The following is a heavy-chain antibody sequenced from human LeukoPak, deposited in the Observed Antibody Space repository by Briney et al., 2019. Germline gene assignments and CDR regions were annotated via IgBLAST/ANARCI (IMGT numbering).Heavy chain of an antibody. CDR1: GFTFSNAW. D-gene: IGHD6-19*01. Sequence: GGSLRLSCAASGFTFSNAWMSWVRQAPGTGLEWFGRIKSKTDGGTTDYATPVKGRFTNSRDDSKIAMSKQMNSLKTDDTAVYYCTTDILAVAGRGGWNYWGQGNLVPVSS. CDR3: TTDILAVAGRGGWNY. CDR2: IKSKTDGGTT. J-gene: IGHJ4*02. V-gene: IGHV3-15*01.